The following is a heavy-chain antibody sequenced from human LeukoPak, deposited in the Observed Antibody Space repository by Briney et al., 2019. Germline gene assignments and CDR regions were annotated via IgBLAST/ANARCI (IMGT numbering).Heavy chain of an antibody. CDR2: ISTYNGNT. CDR3: ARDRGNLDYPYYFDY. V-gene: IGHV1-18*01. Sequence: ASVKVSCKVSGYTLTELSMHWVRQAPGQGLEWMGWISTYNGNTNYAQKLQGRVTMTTDTSTSTAYMDLRSLRSDDTAVYYCARDRGNLDYPYYFDYWGQGTPVTVSS. J-gene: IGHJ4*02. CDR1: GYTLTELS. D-gene: IGHD3-10*01.